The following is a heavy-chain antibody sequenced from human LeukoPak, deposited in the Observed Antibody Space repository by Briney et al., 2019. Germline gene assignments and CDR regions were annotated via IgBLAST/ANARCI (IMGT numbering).Heavy chain of an antibody. CDR1: GITFSTYG. CDR2: ISYDGNNK. CDR3: AKGLVKTIMTHFDY. J-gene: IGHJ4*02. Sequence: GGSLRLSCAASGITFSTYGMHWVRQAPGKGLEWVAVISYDGNNKYYADSVKGRFTISRDDSKNTLYLQMNSLRAEDTAVYYCAKGLVKTIMTHFDYWGQGTLVTVSS. D-gene: IGHD1-26*01. V-gene: IGHV3-30*18.